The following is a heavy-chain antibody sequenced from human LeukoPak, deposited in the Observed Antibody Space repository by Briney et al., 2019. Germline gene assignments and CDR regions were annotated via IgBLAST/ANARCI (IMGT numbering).Heavy chain of an antibody. CDR1: GYTLTELS. Sequence: ASVTVSCKVSGYTLTELSMHWVRQAPGKGLEWMGGFDPEDGETIYAQKFQGRVTMTEDTSTDTAYMELSSLRSEDTAVYYCATTRLLYSSGWYDAFDIWGQGTMVTVSS. J-gene: IGHJ3*02. CDR2: FDPEDGET. V-gene: IGHV1-24*01. D-gene: IGHD6-19*01. CDR3: ATTRLLYSSGWYDAFDI.